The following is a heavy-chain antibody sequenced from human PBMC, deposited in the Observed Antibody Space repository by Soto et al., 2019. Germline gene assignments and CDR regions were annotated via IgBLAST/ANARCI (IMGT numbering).Heavy chain of an antibody. Sequence: SVKVSCKASGGTFSSYAISWVRQAPGQGLEWMGGIIPIFGTANYAQKFQGRVTITADESTSTAYMELSSLRSEDTAVYYCAVDVWSGYYKAPHYYYGMDVWGQGTTVTVSS. D-gene: IGHD3-3*01. CDR2: IIPIFGTA. J-gene: IGHJ6*02. CDR1: GGTFSSYA. CDR3: AVDVWSGYYKAPHYYYGMDV. V-gene: IGHV1-69*13.